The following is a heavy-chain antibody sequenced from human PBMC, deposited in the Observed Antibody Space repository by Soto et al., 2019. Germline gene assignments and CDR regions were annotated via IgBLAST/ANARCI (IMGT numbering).Heavy chain of an antibody. CDR1: VDSIXAXX. CDR2: IHYNGNT. D-gene: IGHD5-12*01. J-gene: IGHJ4*02. V-gene: IGHV4-59*01. Sequence: ETXSLTXXVSVDSIXAXXWSXVRQPPGKGLEWIGNIHYNGNTKYNPSLKSRVTMSVDTSKNQFSLKLISVTAADTAKYFCAREGNLGRWLQPLDFWGQGTLVTVSS. CDR3: AREGNLGRWLQPLDF.